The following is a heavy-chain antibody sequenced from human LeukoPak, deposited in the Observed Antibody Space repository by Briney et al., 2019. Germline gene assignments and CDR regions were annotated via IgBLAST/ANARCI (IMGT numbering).Heavy chain of an antibody. CDR1: GFTFTTYG. D-gene: IGHD3/OR15-3a*01. CDR2: ISGLSTYI. J-gene: IGHJ4*02. V-gene: IGHV3-21*04. Sequence: GGSLRLSCAASGFTFTTYGVNWVRQAPGKGLEWVSSISGLSTYIYYPDSMKGRFTISRDNAKNSLFLQVSCLRAEDTAVYFCARSAGTGGPYYFDYWGQGSLVTVSS. CDR3: ARSAGTGGPYYFDY.